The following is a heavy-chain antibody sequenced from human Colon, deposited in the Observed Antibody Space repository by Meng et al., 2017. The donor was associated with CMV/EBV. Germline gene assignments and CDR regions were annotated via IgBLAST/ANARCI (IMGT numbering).Heavy chain of an antibody. Sequence: GGSLRLSCVGSGFTFSDYEMNWVRQAPGMGLEWVAYVNHRGTTIFYADSVKGRFTISRDNAKNSLYLQMNSLRAEDTAVYYCAQPGGYGDHGMDVWGQGTTVTVSS. D-gene: IGHD4-17*01. CDR1: GFTFSDYE. J-gene: IGHJ6*02. CDR3: AQPGGYGDHGMDV. CDR2: VNHRGTTI. V-gene: IGHV3-48*03.